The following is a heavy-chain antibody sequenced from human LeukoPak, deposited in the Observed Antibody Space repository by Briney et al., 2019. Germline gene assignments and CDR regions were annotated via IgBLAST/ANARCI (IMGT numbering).Heavy chain of an antibody. J-gene: IGHJ4*02. CDR2: IGANSGNT. CDR3: ARGRTIYYGSGSYQGDY. CDR1: GYTFTTYG. V-gene: IGHV1-18*01. D-gene: IGHD3-10*01. Sequence: GASVKVSCKASGYTFTTYGISWVRQAPGQGLEWMGWIGANSGNTIYAQKLQGRVTMTTDTSTSTAYMGLRGLRSDDTAVYYCARGRTIYYGSGSYQGDYWGQGTLVTVSS.